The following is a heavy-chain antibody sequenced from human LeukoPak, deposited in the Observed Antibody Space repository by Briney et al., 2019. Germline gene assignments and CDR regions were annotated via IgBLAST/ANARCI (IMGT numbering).Heavy chain of an antibody. J-gene: IGHJ3*01. Sequence: SETLSLTCSVSGGSIGTFYWHWIRQSSGKGLEWIGYIYHDGRTIYNPSLKSRVTMTVDTAKNQLSLSLRSVDAADAAVYYCARERSASPALDVWGQGTRVTVSS. CDR2: IYHDGRT. CDR1: GGSIGTFY. V-gene: IGHV4-59*01. CDR3: ARERSASPALDV.